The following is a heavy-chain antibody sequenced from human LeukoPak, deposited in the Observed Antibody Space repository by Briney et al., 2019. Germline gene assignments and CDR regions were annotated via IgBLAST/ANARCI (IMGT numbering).Heavy chain of an antibody. J-gene: IGHJ4*02. CDR3: ASTSITMVRGVIEEFDY. V-gene: IGHV4-4*07. CDR2: IYTSGST. D-gene: IGHD3-10*01. CDR1: GGPISSYY. Sequence: SETLSLTCTVSGGPISSYYWSWIRQPAGKGLEWIGRIYTSGSTNYNPSLKSRVTMSVDTSKNQFSLKLSSVTAADTAVYYCASTSITMVRGVIEEFDYWGQGTLVTVSS.